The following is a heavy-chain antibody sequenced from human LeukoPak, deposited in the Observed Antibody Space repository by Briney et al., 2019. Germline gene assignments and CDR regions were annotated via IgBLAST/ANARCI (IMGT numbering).Heavy chain of an antibody. CDR1: GITFRSSS. CDR3: AKDYGDLTEFDDAFDI. CDR2: IRFDGSTK. J-gene: IGHJ3*02. V-gene: IGHV3-30*02. Sequence: GGSLRLSCVASGITFRSSSMHWVRQAPGKGLEWLALIRFDGSTKYYADSVKGRFTISRDNSKNTLYLQMNSLRAEDTAVYYCAKDYGDLTEFDDAFDIWGQGTMVTVSS. D-gene: IGHD4-17*01.